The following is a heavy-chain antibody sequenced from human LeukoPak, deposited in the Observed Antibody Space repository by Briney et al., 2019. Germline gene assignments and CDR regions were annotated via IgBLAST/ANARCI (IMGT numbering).Heavy chain of an antibody. V-gene: IGHV3-7*01. Sequence: GGSLRLSCEVSGFTFSSDWMTWARHIPGKGLAWVANIHRDGSERHYVESVKGRFTISRDNGRNSLYLQMDSLRVDDTAVYYCAKVGAWELQRVFENWGQGTLVTVSS. CDR1: GFTFSSDW. CDR2: IHRDGSER. D-gene: IGHD1-26*01. CDR3: AKVGAWELQRVFEN. J-gene: IGHJ4*02.